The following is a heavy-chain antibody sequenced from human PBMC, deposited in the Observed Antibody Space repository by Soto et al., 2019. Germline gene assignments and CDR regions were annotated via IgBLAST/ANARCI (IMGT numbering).Heavy chain of an antibody. J-gene: IGHJ4*02. V-gene: IGHV1-3*01. CDR2: INAGNGNT. CDR1: GFTFTSYA. CDR3: ARGVGLYSNYDY. Sequence: QVQLVQSGAEVKKPGASVKVSCKASGFTFTSYAMHWVRQAPGQRLEWMGWINAGNGNTKYSQKFQGRVTITRDTSASTAYMELSSLRSEDTAVYYCARGVGLYSNYDYWGQGTLVTVSS. D-gene: IGHD2-2*02.